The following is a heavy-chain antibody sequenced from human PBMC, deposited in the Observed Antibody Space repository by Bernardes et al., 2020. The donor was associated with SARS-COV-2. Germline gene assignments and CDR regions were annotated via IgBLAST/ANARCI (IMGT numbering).Heavy chain of an antibody. V-gene: IGHV1-18*04. Sequence: ASVKVSCKASGYTFTSYGISWVRQAPGQGLEWMGWINPYNGDTKYAQRFQGRVTVTTDTSTSTAYMDLRSLISDDTAVYYCARDGAPHGDYTTGFDHWGQGTLVTVSS. J-gene: IGHJ5*02. CDR1: GYTFTSYG. D-gene: IGHD4-17*01. CDR3: ARDGAPHGDYTTGFDH. CDR2: INPYNGDT.